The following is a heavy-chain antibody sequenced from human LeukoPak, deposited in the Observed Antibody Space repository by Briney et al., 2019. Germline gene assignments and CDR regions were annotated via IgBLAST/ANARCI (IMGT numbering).Heavy chain of an antibody. D-gene: IGHD2-2*02. J-gene: IGHJ5*02. CDR3: ARAPRGYCSSTSCYRRNWFDP. CDR2: INHSGST. Sequence: SETLSLTCAVYGGSFSGYYWSWIRQPPGKGLEWIGEINHSGSTNYNPSLKSRVTISVDTSKNQFSLKLSSVTVADTAVYYCARAPRGYCSSTSCYRRNWFDPWGQGTLVTVSS. CDR1: GGSFSGYY. V-gene: IGHV4-34*01.